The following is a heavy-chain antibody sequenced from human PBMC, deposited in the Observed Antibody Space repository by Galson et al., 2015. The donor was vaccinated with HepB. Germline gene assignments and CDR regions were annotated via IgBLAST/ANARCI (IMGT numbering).Heavy chain of an antibody. CDR3: GRGIEVVPDASGMDV. CDR1: GFTFRSHW. J-gene: IGHJ6*02. D-gene: IGHD2-2*01. CDR2: INRDWSST. Sequence: SLRLSCAASGFTFRSHWMHWVRQAPGKGLVWVSRINRDWSSTNYADSVKGRFTISRDNAKNTLYLQMSSLRAEDTAVYYCGRGIEVVPDASGMDVWGQGTTVTVSS. V-gene: IGHV3-74*01.